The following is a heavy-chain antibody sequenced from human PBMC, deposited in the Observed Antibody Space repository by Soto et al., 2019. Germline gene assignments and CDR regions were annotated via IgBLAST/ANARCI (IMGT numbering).Heavy chain of an antibody. Sequence: SETLSLTCTVSGGSISSSSYYWGWIRQPPGKGLEWIGSIYYSGSTYYNPSLKSRVTISVDTSKNQFSLKLSSVTAADTAVYYCARLGGIHFYYYYYMDVWGKGTTVTVSS. CDR3: ARLGGIHFYYYYYMDV. J-gene: IGHJ6*03. V-gene: IGHV4-39*01. CDR1: GGSISSSSYY. D-gene: IGHD3-3*01. CDR2: IYYSGST.